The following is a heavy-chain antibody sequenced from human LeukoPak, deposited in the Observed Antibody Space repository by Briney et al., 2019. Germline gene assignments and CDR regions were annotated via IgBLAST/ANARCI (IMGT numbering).Heavy chain of an antibody. V-gene: IGHV6-1*01. D-gene: IGHD6-13*01. CDR3: ARGAPAGTGYFDY. J-gene: IGHJ4*02. Sequence: SQTLSLTCAISGDSVSSNSATWTWVRQSPLRGLEWLGRTYYRSKWYNDYAVSVKSRMTINPDSSKNQFSLQLNSVTPEDTAVYYCARGAPAGTGYFDYWGQGTLVTVSS. CDR1: GDSVSSNSAT. CDR2: TYYRSKWYN.